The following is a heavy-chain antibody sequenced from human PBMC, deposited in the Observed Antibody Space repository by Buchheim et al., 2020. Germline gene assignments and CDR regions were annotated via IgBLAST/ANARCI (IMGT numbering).Heavy chain of an antibody. CDR1: GGGFSSYS. V-gene: IGHV1-69*06. CDR2: IIPLFGTT. Sequence: QVQLEQSGAEVKEPGSSVKVSCKTSGGGFSSYSINWVRQAPGQGLEWMGGIIPLFGTTNYAQNLQDRLAITADTSTTIIYMELTGLRSEDTAVYFCASPAYHYVNSDYYPLLYWGQGT. J-gene: IGHJ4*02. CDR3: ASPAYHYVNSDYYPLLY. D-gene: IGHD3-22*01.